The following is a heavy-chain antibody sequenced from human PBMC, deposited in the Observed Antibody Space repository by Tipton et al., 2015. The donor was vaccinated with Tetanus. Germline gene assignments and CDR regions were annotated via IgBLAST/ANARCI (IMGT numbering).Heavy chain of an antibody. CDR2: INHSGST. J-gene: IGHJ6*02. CDR3: ASNGYDFWSGYYSFYSYYGMDV. CDR1: GGSFSGYY. V-gene: IGHV4-34*01. Sequence: TLSLTCAVYGGSFSGYYWSWIRQPPGKGLEWIGEINHSGSTNYNPSLKSRVTISVDTSKNQFSLKLSSVTAADTAVYYCASNGYDFWSGYYSFYSYYGMDVWGQGPTVPVSS. D-gene: IGHD3-3*01.